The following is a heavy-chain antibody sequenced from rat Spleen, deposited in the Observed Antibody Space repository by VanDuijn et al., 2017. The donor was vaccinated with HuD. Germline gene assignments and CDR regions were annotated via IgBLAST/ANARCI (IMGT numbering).Heavy chain of an antibody. V-gene: IGHV2-47*01. Sequence: QVQLKESGPGLVKPSETLSLTCTVSGFSLTSYHVSWFRQPPGKGLEWMGVVWSNGGTDYNSAIKSRLSISRDTSKSQVFLKMTSLQTEDTAMYFCATQEEFGVGYYVMDAWGQGASVTVSS. CDR3: ATQEEFGVGYYVMDA. J-gene: IGHJ4*01. D-gene: IGHD4-3*01. CDR2: VWSNGGT. CDR1: GFSLTSYH.